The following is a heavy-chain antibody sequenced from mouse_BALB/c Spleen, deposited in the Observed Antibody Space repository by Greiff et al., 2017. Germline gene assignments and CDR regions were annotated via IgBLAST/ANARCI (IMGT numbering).Heavy chain of an antibody. CDR1: GYSFTGYY. CDR2: INPYNGAT. J-gene: IGHJ2*01. D-gene: IGHD2-14*01. V-gene: IGHV1-31*01. Sequence: VQLQQSGPELVKPGASVKISCKASGYSFTGYYMHWVKQSHVKSLEWIGRINPYNGATSYNQNFKDKASLTVDKSSSTAYMELHSLTSEDSAVYYCARRYGLYYFDYWGQGTTLTVSS. CDR3: ARRYGLYYFDY.